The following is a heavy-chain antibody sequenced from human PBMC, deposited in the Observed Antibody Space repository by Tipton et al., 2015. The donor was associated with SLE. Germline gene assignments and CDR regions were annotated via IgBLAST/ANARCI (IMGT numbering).Heavy chain of an antibody. CDR1: GASISSYS. CDR2: IYYSGST. J-gene: IGHJ4*02. CDR3: ARGSPTGTTRLDY. Sequence: TLSLTCTVSGASISSYSWSWIRQPPGKGLEWIGHIYYSGSTNYNPSLKSRVTISVDTSKKQFSLGLTSVTAADTAVYYCARGSPTGTTRLDYWGRGTLVTVSS. V-gene: IGHV4-59*08. D-gene: IGHD1-7*01.